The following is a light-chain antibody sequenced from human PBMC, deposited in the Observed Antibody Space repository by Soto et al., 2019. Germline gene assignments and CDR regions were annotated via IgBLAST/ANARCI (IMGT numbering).Light chain of an antibody. J-gene: IGKJ5*01. CDR2: DAS. CDR3: QQYGSSPIT. CDR1: QSVRSSY. Sequence: DIVLTQSPGTLSLPPGERATLSCRASQSVRSSYLAWYQQRPGQAPRLLIYDASSRATGIPDRFSGSGSGTDFTLTISRLEPEDFEVYYCQQYGSSPITFGQGTRLEIK. V-gene: IGKV3-20*01.